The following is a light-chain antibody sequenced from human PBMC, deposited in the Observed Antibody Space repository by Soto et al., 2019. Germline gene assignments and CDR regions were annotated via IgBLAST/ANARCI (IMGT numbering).Light chain of an antibody. Sequence: EIVLTQSPATLSLPPGERATLSCRASQTVSTYLAWYQQKPGQAPRLLIYNASNRATGIPARFSGSGSGTDFTLTISSLEPEDSAVYYCHQRSNWPPFTFGPGTKVEIK. CDR1: QTVSTY. V-gene: IGKV3-11*01. J-gene: IGKJ3*01. CDR2: NAS. CDR3: HQRSNWPPFT.